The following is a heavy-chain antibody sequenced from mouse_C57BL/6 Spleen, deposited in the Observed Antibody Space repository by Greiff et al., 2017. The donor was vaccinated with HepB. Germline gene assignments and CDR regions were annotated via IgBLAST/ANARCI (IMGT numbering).Heavy chain of an antibody. J-gene: IGHJ2*01. Sequence: EVQGVESGGGLVKPGGSLKLSYAASGFTFSSYAMSWVRQTPEKRLEWVATISDGGSYTYYPDNVKGRFTISRDNAKNNLYLQMSHLKSEDTAMYYCARDPYYGSSLVYFDYWGQGTTLTVSS. CDR1: GFTFSSYA. CDR2: ISDGGSYT. CDR3: ARDPYYGSSLVYFDY. D-gene: IGHD1-1*01. V-gene: IGHV5-4*01.